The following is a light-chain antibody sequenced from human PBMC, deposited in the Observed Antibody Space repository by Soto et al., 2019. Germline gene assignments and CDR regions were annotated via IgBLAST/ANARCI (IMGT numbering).Light chain of an antibody. CDR3: HQRYNCPPNT. CDR2: DAS. CDR1: PSVSSY. V-gene: IGKV3-11*01. J-gene: IGKJ5*01. Sequence: TPSPSSRSATIGGRINITCRARPSVSSYLAQYQQKPREAPRLLIYDASTRAAGIPARFSGSGSGTDYTLTISSLQPADVAVVYCHQRYNCPPNTFGQGTRLDIK.